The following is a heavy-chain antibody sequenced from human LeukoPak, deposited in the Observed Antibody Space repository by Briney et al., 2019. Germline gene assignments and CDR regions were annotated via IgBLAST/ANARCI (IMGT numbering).Heavy chain of an antibody. V-gene: IGHV4-39*01. CDR1: GGSMSSSSYY. CDR3: ARHLSGWFLPDY. D-gene: IGHD6-19*01. J-gene: IGHJ4*02. CDR2: IYYSGST. Sequence: SETLSLTCSVSGGSMSSSSYYWGWIRQPPGKGLEWIGSIYYSGSTYYHPSLKSRVTISVDTSKNQFSLKLSSVTAADTAVYYCARHLSGWFLPDYWGQGTLVTVSS.